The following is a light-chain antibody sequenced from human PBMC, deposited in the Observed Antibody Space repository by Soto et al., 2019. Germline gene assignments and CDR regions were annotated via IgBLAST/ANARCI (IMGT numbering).Light chain of an antibody. CDR2: GAS. V-gene: IGKV3-20*01. J-gene: IGKJ1*01. Sequence: EKVLPQSPGTLSLSPGERATLSCRASQSVSSSYLAWYQKKPGQAPRLLIYGASSRATGIPDRFSGSGSGTDFTLTISRLEPEDFAVYYCQQYGSSPRTFGQGTKVDI. CDR1: QSVSSSY. CDR3: QQYGSSPRT.